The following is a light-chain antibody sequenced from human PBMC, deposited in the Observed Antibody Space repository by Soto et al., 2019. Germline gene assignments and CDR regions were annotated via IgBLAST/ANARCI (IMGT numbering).Light chain of an antibody. CDR2: KVS. V-gene: IGLV2-14*01. Sequence: QSVLTQPASLSVAPGQSITIPFTGTSSDVGGYNYVSWYQQHPGRAPKLVIYKVSDRPSGVSSRFSASKSGNTASLTISGLQAEDEADYYCSSYSTATSPQWVFGGGTQLTVL. J-gene: IGLJ3*02. CDR1: SSDVGGYNY. CDR3: SSYSTATSPQWV.